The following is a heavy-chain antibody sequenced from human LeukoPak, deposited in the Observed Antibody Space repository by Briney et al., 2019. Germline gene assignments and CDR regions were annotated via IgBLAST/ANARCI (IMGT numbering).Heavy chain of an antibody. D-gene: IGHD3-3*01. J-gene: IGHJ4*02. CDR3: ARRGGIHLEYFDY. V-gene: IGHV3-NL1*01. CDR1: GFTVSSNY. CDR2: IYSGGTTYYGGST. Sequence: PGGSLRLSCAASGFTVSSNYMSWVRQAPGKGLEWVSVIYSGGTTYYGGSTYYADSLRGRFTISRDNSKNTLYLQMNGLRAEDTAVYYCARRGGIHLEYFDYRGQGTLVTVSS.